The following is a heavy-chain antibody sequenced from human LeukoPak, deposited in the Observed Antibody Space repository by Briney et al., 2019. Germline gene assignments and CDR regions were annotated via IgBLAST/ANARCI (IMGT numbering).Heavy chain of an antibody. CDR3: AKAGYITMIVVEYYFDY. CDR2: IRYDGSNK. J-gene: IGHJ4*02. D-gene: IGHD3-22*01. Sequence: GGSLRLSCAASGFTFSSYGMHWVRQAPGKGLEWVAFIRYDGSNKYYTDSVKGRFTISRDNSKNTLYLQMNSLRAEDTAVYYCAKAGYITMIVVEYYFDYWGQGTLVTVSS. V-gene: IGHV3-30*02. CDR1: GFTFSSYG.